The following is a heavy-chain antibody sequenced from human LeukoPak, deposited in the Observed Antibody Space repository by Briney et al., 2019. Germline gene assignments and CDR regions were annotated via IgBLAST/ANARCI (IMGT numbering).Heavy chain of an antibody. V-gene: IGHV4-59*01. CDR1: GGSISSYY. CDR2: IYYSGGT. J-gene: IGHJ4*02. D-gene: IGHD6-13*01. CDR3: ARGAQAWQLVPFDF. Sequence: SETLSLTCTVSGGSISSYYWTWIRQPPGKGLEWIGYIYYSGGTNYNPSLKSRVTISVDTSKNQFSLKLSSVTAADTAVYYCARGAQAWQLVPFDFWGQGALVAVSS.